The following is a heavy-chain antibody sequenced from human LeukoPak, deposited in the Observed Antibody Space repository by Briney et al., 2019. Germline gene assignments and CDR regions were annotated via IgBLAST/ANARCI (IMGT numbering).Heavy chain of an antibody. D-gene: IGHD1-26*01. J-gene: IGHJ3*02. Sequence: ASVKVSCKVSGYTLTELSMHWVRQAPRKGLEWMGVFDPEDGETIYAQKFQGRVTMTEDTSTDTAYMELSSLRSEDTAVYYCATFFTTPGAFDIWGQGTMVTVSS. CDR3: ATFFTTPGAFDI. CDR1: GYTLTELS. V-gene: IGHV1-24*01. CDR2: FDPEDGET.